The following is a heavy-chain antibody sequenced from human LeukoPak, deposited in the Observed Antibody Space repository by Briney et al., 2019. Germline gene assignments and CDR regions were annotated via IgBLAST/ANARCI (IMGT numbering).Heavy chain of an antibody. CDR2: ISSSSSYI. J-gene: IGHJ4*02. CDR1: GFTFSSYS. V-gene: IGHV3-21*01. CDR3: AITYYYDSSGYYYGSFDY. Sequence: GGSLRLSCAASGFTFSSYSMNWVRQAPGKGLEWVSSISSSSSYIYYADSVKGRFTISRDNAKNSLYLQMNSLRAEDTAMYYCAITYYYDSSGYYYGSFDYWGQGTLVTVSS. D-gene: IGHD3-22*01.